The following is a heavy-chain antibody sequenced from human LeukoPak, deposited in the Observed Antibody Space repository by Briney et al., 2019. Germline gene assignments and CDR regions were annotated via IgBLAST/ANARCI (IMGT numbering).Heavy chain of an antibody. Sequence: PGRSLRLSCTASGFTFTGYAMHWVRQAPGKGLEWVAVISYDASNKYYADSVKGRFTISRDNSKNTLYLQMNSLRAEDTAVYYCARATRNQLLLYFDYWGQGTLVTVSS. CDR3: ARATRNQLLLYFDY. CDR1: GFTFTGYA. CDR2: ISYDASNK. J-gene: IGHJ4*02. D-gene: IGHD2-2*01. V-gene: IGHV3-30*04.